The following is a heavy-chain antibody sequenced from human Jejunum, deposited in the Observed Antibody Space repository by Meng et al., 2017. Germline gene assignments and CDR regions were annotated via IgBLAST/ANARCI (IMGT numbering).Heavy chain of an antibody. CDR3: ARDGFSIGHHFDY. CDR2: IYYSGST. Sequence: GPLLVKACETLSLTCTVSGGSMSGYYWSWIRQPPGKGLEWIGYIYYSGSTNYNPSLKSRVTISVDTSKNQFSLKLSSVTAADTAVYYCARDGFSIGHHFDYWGQGTLVTVSS. D-gene: IGHD2-15*01. CDR1: GGSMSGYY. J-gene: IGHJ4*02. V-gene: IGHV4-59*01.